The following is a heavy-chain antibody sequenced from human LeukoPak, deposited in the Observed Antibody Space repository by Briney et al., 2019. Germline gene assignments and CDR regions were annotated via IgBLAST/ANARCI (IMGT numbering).Heavy chain of an antibody. Sequence: PGGSLRLSCAASGFTFSSYAMHWVRQAPGKGLEWVAVISYDGSNKYYADSVKGRFTISRDNSKNTLYLQMNSLRAEDTAVYYCARDPSYDSSGSLLIDYWGQGARVTVSS. V-gene: IGHV3-30*04. J-gene: IGHJ4*02. D-gene: IGHD3-22*01. CDR3: ARDPSYDSSGSLLIDY. CDR1: GFTFSSYA. CDR2: ISYDGSNK.